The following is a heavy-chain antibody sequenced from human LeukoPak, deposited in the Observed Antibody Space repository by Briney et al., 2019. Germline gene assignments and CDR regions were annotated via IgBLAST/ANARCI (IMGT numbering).Heavy chain of an antibody. CDR2: IYYTGSPT. Sequence: PSETLSLTCTVSGGSITSSTHYWGWIRQPPGKGLEWIGTIYYTGSPTFYNPSLKSRLTISVDTSKSHFSLKLSSVTAADTAVYYCARGAKSNTAMVYFDYWGQGTLVTVSS. V-gene: IGHV4-39*07. D-gene: IGHD5-18*01. CDR1: GGSITSSTHY. CDR3: ARGAKSNTAMVYFDY. J-gene: IGHJ4*02.